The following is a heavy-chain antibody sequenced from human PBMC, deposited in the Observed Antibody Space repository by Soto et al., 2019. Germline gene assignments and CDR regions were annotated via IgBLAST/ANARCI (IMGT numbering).Heavy chain of an antibody. D-gene: IGHD6-19*01. CDR1: GFIFNNYA. Sequence: EAQLLESGGGLVQPGGSLRLSCSASGFIFNNYAMSWVRQAPGKGLEWVSGITGYGATTYYAESVKGRFTISRDNYKNPLYLQLSTLTAEETAVYYCARDPLLYDSDWYPNWFGPWGQGTLVTVSS. J-gene: IGHJ5*02. CDR2: ITGYGATT. V-gene: IGHV3-23*01. CDR3: ARDPLLYDSDWYPNWFGP.